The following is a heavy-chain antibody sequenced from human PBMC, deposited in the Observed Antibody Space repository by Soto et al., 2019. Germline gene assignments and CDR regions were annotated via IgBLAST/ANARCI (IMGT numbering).Heavy chain of an antibody. CDR3: ARDIRPAATIGDYYYYYGMDV. CDR2: IYYSGST. Sequence: KSSETLSLTCTVSGGSISSGDYYWSWIRQPPGKGLEWIGYIYYSGSTYYNPSLKSRVTISVDTSKNQFSLKLSSVTAADTAVYYCARDIRPAATIGDYYYYYGMDVWGQGTTVTVSS. D-gene: IGHD2-2*01. CDR1: GGSISSGDYY. J-gene: IGHJ6*02. V-gene: IGHV4-30-4*01.